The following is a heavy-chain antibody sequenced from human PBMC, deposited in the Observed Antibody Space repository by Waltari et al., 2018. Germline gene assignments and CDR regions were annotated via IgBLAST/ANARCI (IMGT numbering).Heavy chain of an antibody. D-gene: IGHD6-13*01. Sequence: QVQLVQSGAEVKKPGSSVKVSCKASGGTFSSYAISWVRQAPGQGLEWMGGIIPHLGIAHEAQKFQGRVTITAGKSTSTAYMGLSSLRSEDTDVYYCASPPIAAAGRVMGLYDYYYMDVWGKGTTVTVSS. CDR3: ASPPIAAAGRVMGLYDYYYMDV. CDR2: IIPHLGIA. V-gene: IGHV1-69*10. CDR1: GGTFSSYA. J-gene: IGHJ6*03.